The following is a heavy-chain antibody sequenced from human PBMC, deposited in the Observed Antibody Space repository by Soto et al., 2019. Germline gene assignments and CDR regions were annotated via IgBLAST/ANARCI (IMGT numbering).Heavy chain of an antibody. CDR3: AQGYCSGGSCYIDY. D-gene: IGHD2-15*01. V-gene: IGHV3-9*01. Sequence: EVQLVESGGGLVQPGRSLRLSCAASGFTFDDYAMHWVRQAPGKGLEWVSGISWNSGSIGYADSVKGRFTISRDNAKNSLYLQMNSLRAEDTALYYCAQGYCSGGSCYIDYWGQGTLVTVSS. J-gene: IGHJ4*02. CDR1: GFTFDDYA. CDR2: ISWNSGSI.